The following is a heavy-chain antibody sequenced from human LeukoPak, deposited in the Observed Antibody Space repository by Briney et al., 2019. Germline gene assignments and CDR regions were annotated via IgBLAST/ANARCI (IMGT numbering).Heavy chain of an antibody. V-gene: IGHV4-31*03. CDR1: GGSISSGGYY. Sequence: SQTLSLTCTVSGGSISSGGYYWSWIRQHPGKGLEWIGYIYYGGSTYYNPSLKSRVTISVDTSKNQFSLKLSSVTAADTAVYYCARDRGYSSSWYIDYWGQGTLVTVSS. CDR2: IYYGGST. CDR3: ARDRGYSSSWYIDY. D-gene: IGHD6-13*01. J-gene: IGHJ4*02.